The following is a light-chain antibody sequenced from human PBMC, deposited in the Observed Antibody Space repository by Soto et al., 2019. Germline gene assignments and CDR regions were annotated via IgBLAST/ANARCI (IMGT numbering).Light chain of an antibody. CDR1: QSVRSSH. V-gene: IGKV3-20*01. J-gene: IGKJ3*01. CDR3: QQYGSSPQT. Sequence: EIVLTQSPGTLSLSRGERATLSCRASQSVRSSHLAWYQQKPGQAPRLLIYGASSRATGIPDRFSGSGSGTDFTLTISRLEPEDFAVYYCQQYGSSPQTSGPGTKVDIK. CDR2: GAS.